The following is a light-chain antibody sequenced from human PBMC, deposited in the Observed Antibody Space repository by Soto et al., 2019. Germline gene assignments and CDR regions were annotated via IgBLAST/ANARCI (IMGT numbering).Light chain of an antibody. Sequence: DIQMTQSPSSLSASVGDSVTITCRASQDISSYLNWYQQKPGKAPKLLIYAASTLHSGVPSRFSGSESGIDFTLTIRSLQPEDLANYSCQQSYSTLFTFGPGTKVDFK. CDR1: QDISSY. V-gene: IGKV1-39*01. CDR3: QQSYSTLFT. CDR2: AAS. J-gene: IGKJ3*01.